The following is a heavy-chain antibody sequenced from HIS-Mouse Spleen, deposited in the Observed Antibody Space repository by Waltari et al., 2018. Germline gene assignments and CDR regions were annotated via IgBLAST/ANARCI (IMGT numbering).Heavy chain of an antibody. D-gene: IGHD6-19*01. CDR3: ARDLGWESHAFDI. Sequence: QVQLVQSGAAVKKPGSSVKVSCQSSGGTFSSYALSGVRQAPGQGLEWMGGIIPIFGTANYAQKFQGRVTITADESTSTAYMELSSLRAEDTAVYYCARDLGWESHAFDIWGQGTMVTVSS. J-gene: IGHJ3*02. V-gene: IGHV1-69*01. CDR1: GGTFSSYA. CDR2: IIPIFGTA.